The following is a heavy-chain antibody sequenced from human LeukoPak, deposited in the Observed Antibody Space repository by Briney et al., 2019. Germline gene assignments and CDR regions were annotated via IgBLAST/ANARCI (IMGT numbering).Heavy chain of an antibody. CDR1: GYSISSGYY. J-gene: IGHJ6*03. CDR3: ARGLLLGSWYYMDV. V-gene: IGHV4-38-2*02. CDR2: IYHSGST. Sequence: PSETLSLTCTVSGYSISSGYYWGWIRQPPGKGLEWIGSIYHSGSTNYNPSLKSRVTISVDTSKNQFSLKLSSVTAADTAVYYCARGLLLGSWYYMDVWGKGTTVTVSS. D-gene: IGHD2/OR15-2a*01.